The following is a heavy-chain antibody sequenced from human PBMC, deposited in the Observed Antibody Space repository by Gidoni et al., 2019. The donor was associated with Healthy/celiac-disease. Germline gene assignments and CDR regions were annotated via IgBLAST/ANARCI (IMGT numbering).Heavy chain of an antibody. CDR2: ISSSSSYI. CDR1: GFTFSSYS. D-gene: IGHD3-3*01. CDR3: ARSFRDPTADYYDFWSGYFLYYYGMDV. Sequence: CAASGFTFSSYSMNWVRQAPGKGLEWVSSISSSSSYIYYADSVKGRFTISRDNAKNSLYLQMNSLRAEDTAVYYCARSFRDPTADYYDFWSGYFLYYYGMDVWGQGTTVTVSS. J-gene: IGHJ6*02. V-gene: IGHV3-21*01.